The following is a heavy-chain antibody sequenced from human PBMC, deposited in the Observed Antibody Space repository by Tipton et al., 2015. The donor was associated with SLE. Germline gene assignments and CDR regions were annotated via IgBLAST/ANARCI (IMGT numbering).Heavy chain of an antibody. CDR3: AAPSELGAWTFDI. D-gene: IGHD7-27*01. CDR1: EYNFTTYC. V-gene: IGHV5-51*03. J-gene: IGHJ3*02. CDR2: IYPDDSDT. Sequence: QLVQSGAEVKKPGESLKISCQGSEYNFTTYCIVWVRQMPGKGLEWMGIIYPDDSDTRYSPSFQGQVTISADKSFRTAYLQWSSLKASDTAMYYCAAPSELGAWTFDIRGQGTMVTVSS.